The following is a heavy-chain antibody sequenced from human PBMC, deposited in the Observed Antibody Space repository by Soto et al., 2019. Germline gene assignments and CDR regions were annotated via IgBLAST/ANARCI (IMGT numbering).Heavy chain of an antibody. V-gene: IGHV1-69*08. Sequence: QVHLVQSGAAVEKPGSSVKISCKASGVSFSGNTLSWMRQDPGHGLEWMGRIVPLLGTTNYAQKFQGSVTFTADKSTSTVYMEVRTLRSEDTALYYCARYLSAVAGTQAFDIWGHGRMVIVSS. CDR1: GVSFSGNT. J-gene: IGHJ3*02. CDR3: ARYLSAVAGTQAFDI. D-gene: IGHD6-19*01. CDR2: IVPLLGTT.